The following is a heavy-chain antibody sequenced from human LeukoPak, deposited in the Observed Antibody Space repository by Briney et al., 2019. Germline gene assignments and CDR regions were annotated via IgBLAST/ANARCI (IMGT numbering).Heavy chain of an antibody. V-gene: IGHV3-21*01. CDR1: RFSFSSYC. CDR2: ISSSSSYI. CDR3: ARDLIRGVAGMDV. D-gene: IGHD6-19*01. Sequence: GGSLRLSCAASRFSFSSYCLHWVRQAPGKGLEWVSSISSSSSYIYYADSVKGRFTISRDNAKNSLYLQMNSLRAEDTAVYYCARDLIRGVAGMDVWGQGTTVTVSS. J-gene: IGHJ6*02.